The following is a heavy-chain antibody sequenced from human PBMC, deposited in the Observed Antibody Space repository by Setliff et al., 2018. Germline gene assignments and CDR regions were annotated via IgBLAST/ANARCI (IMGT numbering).Heavy chain of an antibody. CDR3: ARDRGSGSYFLRYFDY. V-gene: IGHV3-23*01. Sequence: PGGSLRLSCVASGFTFSSYAMSWVRQAPGKGLEWVSAISGSGGSTYYADSVKGRFTISRDNSRNTLYLQMNSLRAGDTAIYYCARDRGSGSYFLRYFDYWGQGTLVTVSS. CDR1: GFTFSSYA. D-gene: IGHD1-26*01. CDR2: ISGSGGST. J-gene: IGHJ4*02.